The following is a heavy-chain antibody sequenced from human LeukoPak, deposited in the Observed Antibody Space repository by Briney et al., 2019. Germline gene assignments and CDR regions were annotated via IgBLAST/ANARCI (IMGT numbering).Heavy chain of an antibody. D-gene: IGHD1-1*01. Sequence: GASVKVSCKACGYTFDNYCISWVRQAPGQAREGMGWISAYNGHKKYAQNLEDRVTMTTDTSTSTGYMELRSLTSDDTAVYYCARALRRGGTTGYNWFDPWGQGTLVTVSS. CDR1: GYTFDNYC. J-gene: IGHJ5*02. V-gene: IGHV1-18*01. CDR3: ARALRRGGTTGYNWFDP. CDR2: ISAYNGHK.